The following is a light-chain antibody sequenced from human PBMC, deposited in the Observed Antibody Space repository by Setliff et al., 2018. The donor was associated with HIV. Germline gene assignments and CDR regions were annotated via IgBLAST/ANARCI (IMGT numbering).Light chain of an antibody. CDR3: SSYRSGNTLV. Sequence: QSALTQPASVSGSPGQSITIPCTGTSSDVGGYKYVYWYQQNQGKAPKLMIYEVSNRPSGISNRFSGSKSGNTASLTISGLQAEDEADYYCSSYRSGNTLVFGTGTKVTVL. J-gene: IGLJ1*01. CDR2: EVS. CDR1: SSDVGGYKY. V-gene: IGLV2-14*01.